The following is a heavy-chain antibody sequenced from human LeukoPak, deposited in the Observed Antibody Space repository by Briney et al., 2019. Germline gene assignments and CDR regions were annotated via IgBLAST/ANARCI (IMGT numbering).Heavy chain of an antibody. CDR3: ARAGDYWSHYFDY. CDR1: GFNVSGSY. CDR2: IYTDGST. V-gene: IGHV3-53*01. J-gene: IGHJ4*02. D-gene: IGHD4-17*01. Sequence: GGSLRLSCAASGFNVSGSYMNWVRQAPGKGLEWVSVIYTDGSTYYADSVKGRFTISRDNSKNTVDPQMNNLSVEDTAVYYCARAGDYWSHYFDYWGQGALVTVSS.